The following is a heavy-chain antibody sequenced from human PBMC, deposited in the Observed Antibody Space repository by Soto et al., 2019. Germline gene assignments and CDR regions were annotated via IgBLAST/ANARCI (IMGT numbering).Heavy chain of an antibody. D-gene: IGHD6-19*01. J-gene: IGHJ5*02. CDR3: AREVVRVAGTRWFDP. CDR2: ISAYNGNT. V-gene: IGHV1-18*01. Sequence: ASVQVSCKASGYTFTSYGISWVRQAPGQGLDWMGWISAYNGNTNYAQKLQGRVTMTTDTSTSTAYMELRSLRSDDTAVYYCAREVVRVAGTRWFDPWGQGTLVTVSS. CDR1: GYTFTSYG.